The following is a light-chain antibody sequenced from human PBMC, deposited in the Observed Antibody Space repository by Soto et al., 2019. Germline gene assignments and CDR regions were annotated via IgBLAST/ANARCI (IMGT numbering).Light chain of an antibody. CDR3: QQYGSSPPIT. CDR2: AAA. J-gene: IGKJ5*01. Sequence: EILLTQSPGTLSLSPSETATLSFSASQGVRYNYLAWYQQRPGQPPRLLIYAAASRATGIPDRFSGSGSGTDFTLTISRLEPEDFAVYYCQQYGSSPPITFGQGTRLEIK. V-gene: IGKV3-20*01. CDR1: QGVRYNY.